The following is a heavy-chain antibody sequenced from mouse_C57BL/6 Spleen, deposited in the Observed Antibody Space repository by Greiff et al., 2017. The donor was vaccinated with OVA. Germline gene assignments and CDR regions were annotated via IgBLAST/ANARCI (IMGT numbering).Heavy chain of an antibody. CDR2: IWRGGST. CDR1: GFSLTSSG. CDR3: ASHTVSYFDY. J-gene: IGHJ2*01. Sequence: QVQLKESGPGLVQPSQSLSITCTVSGFSLTSSGVHWVRQSPGKGLEWLGVIWRGGSTDYNAAFMSRLRITKANSKSQVFFKMNSLQADDTAIYYWASHTVSYFDYWGQGTTLTVSS. D-gene: IGHD5-1-1*01. V-gene: IGHV2-5*01.